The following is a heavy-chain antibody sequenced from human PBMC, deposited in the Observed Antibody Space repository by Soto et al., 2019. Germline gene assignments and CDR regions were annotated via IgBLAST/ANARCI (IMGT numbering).Heavy chain of an antibody. CDR2: TYCRSNWFY. CDR1: GDTFSSSNVV. J-gene: IGHJ4*02. D-gene: IGHD3-16*02. CDR3: ARGAFIVSPSTGFDY. V-gene: IGHV6-1*01. Sequence: PSQTLSLTCGISGDTFSSSNVVWNWIRQSPSRGLEWLGRTYCRSNWFYEYAESVRSRIAITPDTFKNQFSLQLTSVTPEDTAVYYCARGAFIVSPSTGFDYWGQGTPVTVSS.